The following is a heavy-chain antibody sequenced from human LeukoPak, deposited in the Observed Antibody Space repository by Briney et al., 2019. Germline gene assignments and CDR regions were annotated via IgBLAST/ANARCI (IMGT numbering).Heavy chain of an antibody. CDR1: GFTFSSYA. CDR3: AKERYDILTGYSYYFDY. D-gene: IGHD3-9*01. Sequence: PGGSLRLSCAASGFTFSSYAMSWVRQAPGEGLEWVSAISGSGGSTYYADSVKGRFTISRDNSKNTLYLQMNSLRAEDTAVYYCAKERYDILTGYSYYFDYWGQGTLVTVSS. J-gene: IGHJ4*02. CDR2: ISGSGGST. V-gene: IGHV3-23*01.